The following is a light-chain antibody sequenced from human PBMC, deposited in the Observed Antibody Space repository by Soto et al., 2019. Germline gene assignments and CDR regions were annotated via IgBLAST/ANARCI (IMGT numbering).Light chain of an antibody. J-gene: IGKJ1*01. CDR3: QQYGSSGT. CDR2: GAS. CDR1: QSVSSSY. Sequence: IVLPQSPGPLSLSPGERATLSCRASQSVSSSYLAWYQQKPGQAPRLLIYGASSRATGIPVRFSGSGSGTDFTLTISRLEPEDFAVYYCQQYGSSGTFGQGTKVDI. V-gene: IGKV3-20*01.